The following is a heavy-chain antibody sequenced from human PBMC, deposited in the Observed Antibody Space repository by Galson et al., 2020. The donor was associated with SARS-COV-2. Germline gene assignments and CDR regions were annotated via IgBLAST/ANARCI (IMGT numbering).Heavy chain of an antibody. CDR2: ISYDGSNK. V-gene: IGHV3-30*04. CDR3: ASVNSGSYYGAFDI. D-gene: IGHD1-26*01. Sequence: QLGESLKISCAASGFTFSSYTMNWVRQAPGKGLEWVAVISYDGSNKYYADSVKGRFTISRDNSKNTLYLQMNSLRAEDTAVYYCASVNSGSYYGAFDIWGQGTMVTVSS. CDR1: GFTFSSYT. J-gene: IGHJ3*02.